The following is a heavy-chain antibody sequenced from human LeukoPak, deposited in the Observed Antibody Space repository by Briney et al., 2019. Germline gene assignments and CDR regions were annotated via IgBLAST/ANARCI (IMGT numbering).Heavy chain of an antibody. CDR2: ISYDGSNK. D-gene: IGHD5-18*01. V-gene: IGHV3-30*03. Sequence: GGSLRLSWAASGFTFTSCGMHWVRQAPGKGLEWVAVISYDGSNKFYADSVTGRFTISRDNSKNTLYLQMNSLRAEDTAVYYCSAKGYSYGNNAFDIWGQGTMVTVSS. CDR1: GFTFTSCG. J-gene: IGHJ3*02. CDR3: SAKGYSYGNNAFDI.